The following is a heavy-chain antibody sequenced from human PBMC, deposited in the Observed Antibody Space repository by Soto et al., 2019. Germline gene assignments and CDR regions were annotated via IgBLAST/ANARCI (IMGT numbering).Heavy chain of an antibody. D-gene: IGHD3-10*01. V-gene: IGHV2-70*01. J-gene: IGHJ4*02. CDR2: IDWDDDK. Sequence: GSGPTVVNPTQTLTLTCTFSGFSLSTSGMCVSWIRQPPGKALEWLALIDWDDDKYYSTSLKTRLTISKDTSKNQVVLTMTNMDPVDTATYYCARIRDGSGIEYYFDYWGQGTLVTVSS. CDR1: GFSLSTSGMC. CDR3: ARIRDGSGIEYYFDY.